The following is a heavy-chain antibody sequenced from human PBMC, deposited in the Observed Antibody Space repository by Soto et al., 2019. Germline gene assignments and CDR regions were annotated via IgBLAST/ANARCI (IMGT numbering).Heavy chain of an antibody. CDR2: ISRSGRTI. D-gene: IGHD1-26*01. CDR1: GFTFSDYY. Sequence: QVQLEESEGGLVKPGGSLRLSCAASGFTFSDYYMSWIRQAPGKGLEWVSYISRSGRTISYADSVKGRFTISRDNAKNSLYLQMNSLRAEDTAVYYCARDWDNGSYGGSAYWGQGTLVTVSS. CDR3: ARDWDNGSYGGSAY. V-gene: IGHV3-11*01. J-gene: IGHJ4*02.